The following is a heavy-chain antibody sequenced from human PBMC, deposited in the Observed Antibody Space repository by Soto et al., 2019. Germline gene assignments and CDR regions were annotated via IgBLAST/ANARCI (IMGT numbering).Heavy chain of an antibody. CDR2: ISYDGSNK. CDR3: AKESKDRVAAAGPFDY. D-gene: IGHD6-13*01. Sequence: GGSLRLSCAASGFTFSSYGMHWVRQAPGKGLEWVAVISYDGSNKYYADSVKGRFTISRDNSKNTLYLQMNSLRAEDTAVYYCAKESKDRVAAAGPFDYWGQGTLVTVSS. V-gene: IGHV3-30*18. CDR1: GFTFSSYG. J-gene: IGHJ4*02.